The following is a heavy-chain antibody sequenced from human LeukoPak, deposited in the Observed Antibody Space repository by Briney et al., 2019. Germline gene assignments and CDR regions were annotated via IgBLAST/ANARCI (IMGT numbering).Heavy chain of an antibody. CDR2: ISSSSSYI. CDR3: ARGSRTGELYFDY. CDR1: GFTFSSYS. D-gene: IGHD7-27*01. J-gene: IGHJ4*02. Sequence: PGGSLRLSCAASGFTFSSYSMNWVRQAPGKGLEWVSSISSSSSYIYYADSVKGRFTISRDNSKNTLYLQMNSLRAEDTAVYYCARGSRTGELYFDYWGQGTLVTVSS. V-gene: IGHV3-21*01.